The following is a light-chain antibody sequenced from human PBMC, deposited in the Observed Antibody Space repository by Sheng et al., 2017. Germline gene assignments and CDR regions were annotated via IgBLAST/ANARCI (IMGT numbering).Light chain of an antibody. CDR2: AAF. CDR3: QNYYRAPXT. J-gene: IGKJ4*01. CDR1: QAIDNY. Sequence: DIQMTQSPSSLSASVGDRVTITCRASQAIDNYLAWYQQKPGKVPKLLIYAAFTLQSGVSSRFSGSGSGTHFTLSISSLQPEDVATYYCQNYYRAPXTFGEGPRWRS. V-gene: IGKV1-27*01.